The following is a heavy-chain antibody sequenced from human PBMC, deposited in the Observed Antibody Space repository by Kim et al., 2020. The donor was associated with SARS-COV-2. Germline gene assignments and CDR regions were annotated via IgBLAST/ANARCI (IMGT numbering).Heavy chain of an antibody. V-gene: IGHV3-30*02. Sequence: SLKGRVTISRDNSKNTLYLQMNSLRAEDTAVYYCAKGWYYDSSGYPSFDYWGQGTLVTVSS. D-gene: IGHD3-22*01. J-gene: IGHJ4*02. CDR3: AKGWYYDSSGYPSFDY.